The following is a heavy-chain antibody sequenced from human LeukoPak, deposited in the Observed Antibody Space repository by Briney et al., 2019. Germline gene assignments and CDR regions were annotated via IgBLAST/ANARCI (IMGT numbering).Heavy chain of an antibody. J-gene: IGHJ3*02. CDR1: GFTFSSYA. D-gene: IGHD6-13*01. Sequence: TGGSLRLSCAASGFTFSSYAMSWVRQAPGKGLEWVSAISGSGSSTYYADSVKGRFTISRDNSKNTLYLQMNSLRAEDTAVYYCAKPIAAGDAFDIWGQGTMVTVSS. CDR2: ISGSGSST. V-gene: IGHV3-23*01. CDR3: AKPIAAGDAFDI.